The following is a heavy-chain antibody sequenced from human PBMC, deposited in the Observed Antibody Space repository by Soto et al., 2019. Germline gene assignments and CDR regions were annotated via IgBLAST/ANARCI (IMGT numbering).Heavy chain of an antibody. CDR2: ISGGGDST. CDR3: VKDRTYTVYYFDY. J-gene: IGHJ4*02. Sequence: GGSLRLSCSDSGFTFSSYGMSWVRQAPGKGLEWVSAISGGGDSTDYADSVKGRFTISRDNSKSTLYLQMNSLRVEDAAVYYCVKDRTYTVYYFDYWGQGTLVTVYS. CDR1: GFTFSSYG. V-gene: IGHV3-23*01. D-gene: IGHD3-16*01.